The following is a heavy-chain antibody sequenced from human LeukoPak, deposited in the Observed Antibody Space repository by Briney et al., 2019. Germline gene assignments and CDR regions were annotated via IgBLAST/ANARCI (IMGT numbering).Heavy chain of an antibody. D-gene: IGHD1-1*01. Sequence: PGGSLRLSCAASGFTFSSYSMNWVRQAPGKGLEWVSSISSSSSYIYYADSVKGRFTIPRDNAKNSLYLQMNSLRAEDTAVYYCARGQPGAGTTGTFMDWGQGTLATVSS. J-gene: IGHJ4*02. CDR3: ARGQPGAGTTGTFMD. CDR2: ISSSSSYI. CDR1: GFTFSSYS. V-gene: IGHV3-21*01.